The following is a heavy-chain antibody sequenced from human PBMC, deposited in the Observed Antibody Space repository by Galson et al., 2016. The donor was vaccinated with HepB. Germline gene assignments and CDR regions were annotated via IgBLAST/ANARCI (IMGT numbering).Heavy chain of an antibody. D-gene: IGHD3-16*01. CDR2: TNTDTGHP. CDR1: EYTFTAYG. CDR3: ARDRGGWADY. V-gene: IGHV7-4-1*02. J-gene: IGHJ4*02. Sequence: SVKVSCKASEYTFTAYGLHWVRQAPGRGLEWMGWTNTDTGHPTHAQGFTGRLVFSLDTSVNTAYLQINSLMADDTALYYCARDRGGWADYWGQGTLVTVSS.